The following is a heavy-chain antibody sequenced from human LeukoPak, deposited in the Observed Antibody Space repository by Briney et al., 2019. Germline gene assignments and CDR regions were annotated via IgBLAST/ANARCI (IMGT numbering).Heavy chain of an antibody. CDR1: GGSVSSGSYY. CDR2: IYYSGST. J-gene: IGHJ5*02. D-gene: IGHD6-19*01. V-gene: IGHV4-61*01. Sequence: KASETLSLTCTVSGGSVSSGSYYWSWIRQPPGQGLEWIGYIYYSGSTNYNPSLKSRGTISVDTSKNQFSLKLSSVTAADTAVYYCARERKAVAVPFNNWFDPWGQGTLVTVSS. CDR3: ARERKAVAVPFNNWFDP.